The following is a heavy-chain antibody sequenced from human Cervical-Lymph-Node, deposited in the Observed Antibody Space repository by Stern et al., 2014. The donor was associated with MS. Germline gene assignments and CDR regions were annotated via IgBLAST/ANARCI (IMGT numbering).Heavy chain of an antibody. D-gene: IGHD3-3*01. CDR3: ARGGGDFWSGAYT. Sequence: VQLVQSGAEVKKPGASVKVSCKASGYTFTNYGINWVRQAPGQGLEWMGRIYAYTGKINYAQKFTGRVTMPTDTSQRPAYMELRSLRSDDTAVYYCARGGGDFWSGAYTWGQGTLVTVSS. CDR1: GYTFTNYG. V-gene: IGHV1-18*01. CDR2: IYAYTGKI. J-gene: IGHJ4*02.